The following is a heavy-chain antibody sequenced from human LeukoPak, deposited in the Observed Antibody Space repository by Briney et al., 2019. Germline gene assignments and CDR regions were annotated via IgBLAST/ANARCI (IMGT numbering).Heavy chain of an antibody. J-gene: IGHJ4*02. Sequence: GGSLRLSCAASGFTFSSYSMNWVRQAPGKGLEWVSSISSSSSYIYYADSVKDRFTISRDNAKNSLYLQMNSLRAEDTAVYYCAKDLFGYCSGGSCYGFDYWGQGTLVTVSS. V-gene: IGHV3-21*01. CDR3: AKDLFGYCSGGSCYGFDY. D-gene: IGHD2-15*01. CDR2: ISSSSSYI. CDR1: GFTFSSYS.